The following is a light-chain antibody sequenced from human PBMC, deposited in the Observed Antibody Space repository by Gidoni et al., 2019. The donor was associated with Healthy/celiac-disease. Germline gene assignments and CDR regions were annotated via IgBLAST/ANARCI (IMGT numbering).Light chain of an antibody. CDR3: QQRSNWPSFT. J-gene: IGKJ3*01. CDR1: QSVSSY. V-gene: IGKV3-11*01. Sequence: EIVLTQSPATLSWSPGERATLSCTASQSVSSYLAWYQQKPGQAPRLLIYDASNRATGIPARFSGSGSGTDFTLTISSLEPEDFAVYYCQQRSNWPSFTFGPGTKVDIK. CDR2: DAS.